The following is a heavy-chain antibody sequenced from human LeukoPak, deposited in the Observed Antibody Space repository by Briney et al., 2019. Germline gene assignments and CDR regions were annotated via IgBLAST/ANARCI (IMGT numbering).Heavy chain of an antibody. V-gene: IGHV3-30-3*01. Sequence: PGGSLRLSCAASGFTFSSYAMHWVRQAPDKGLEWVAVISYDGSNKYYADSVKGRFTISRDNSKNTLYLQMNSLRAEDTAVYYCARERYDFWSGYVDYWGQGTLVTVSS. CDR1: GFTFSSYA. J-gene: IGHJ4*02. D-gene: IGHD3-3*01. CDR2: ISYDGSNK. CDR3: ARERYDFWSGYVDY.